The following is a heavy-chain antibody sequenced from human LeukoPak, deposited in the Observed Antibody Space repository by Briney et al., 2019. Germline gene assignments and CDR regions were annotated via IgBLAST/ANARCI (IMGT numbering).Heavy chain of an antibody. CDR1: GFTFSSYA. CDR2: ISGSGGST. CDR3: AKVMSAAGTSF. D-gene: IGHD6-13*01. Sequence: GGSLRLSCAASGFTFSSYAMSWVRQAPGKGQGWVSAISGSGGSTYDADSVKGRFTISRDNSKNALYLQMNSPRAEDTAVYYCAKVMSAAGTSFWGQGTLVTVSS. J-gene: IGHJ4*02. V-gene: IGHV3-23*01.